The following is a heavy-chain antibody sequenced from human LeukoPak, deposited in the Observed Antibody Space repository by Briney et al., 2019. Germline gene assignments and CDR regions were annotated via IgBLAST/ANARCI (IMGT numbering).Heavy chain of an antibody. J-gene: IGHJ6*03. CDR1: GFTVSSNY. Sequence: GGSLRLSCAASGFTVSSNYMSWVRQAPGKGLEWVSVIYSGGSTYYADSVKGRFTISRDNTKNTLYLQMNSLRAEDTAVYYCARGTPVRRGWLQADYMDVWGKGTTVTVSS. D-gene: IGHD5-24*01. CDR2: IYSGGST. V-gene: IGHV3-53*01. CDR3: ARGTPVRRGWLQADYMDV.